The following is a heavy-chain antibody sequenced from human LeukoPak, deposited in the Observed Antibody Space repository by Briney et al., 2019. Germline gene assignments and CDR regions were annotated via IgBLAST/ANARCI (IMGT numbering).Heavy chain of an antibody. Sequence: LETLSLTCTVSGASISSWYWSWIRQPPGKGLEWVGNIHGSGNTNYNPSLKSRLSMSLDTSRNQFSLNLTSVTAADTATYYCARETMLAGFASGLGFNYWGQGILVIVSS. D-gene: IGHD6-19*01. V-gene: IGHV4-59*01. CDR3: ARETMLAGFASGLGFNY. J-gene: IGHJ4*02. CDR2: IHGSGNT. CDR1: GASISSWY.